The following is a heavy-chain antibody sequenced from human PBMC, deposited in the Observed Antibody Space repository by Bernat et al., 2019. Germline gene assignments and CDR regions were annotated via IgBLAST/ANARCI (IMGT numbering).Heavy chain of an antibody. J-gene: IGHJ4*02. CDR2: ISYDGSNK. CDR1: GFIFSSHG. V-gene: IGHV3-30*18. D-gene: IGHD2-2*01. Sequence: QVQLVESGGGVVQAGRSLRLSCVASGFIFSSHGMHWVRQAPGKGLEWVAVISYDGSNKYYADSVKGRFTISRDNSKNTLYLQMNSLRPEDTAVYYCAKDQLGYCSSPSCDLFDYWGQGTLVTVSS. CDR3: AKDQLGYCSSPSCDLFDY.